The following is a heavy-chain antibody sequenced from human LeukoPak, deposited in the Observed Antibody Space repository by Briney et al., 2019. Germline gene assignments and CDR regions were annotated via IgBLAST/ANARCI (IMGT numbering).Heavy chain of an antibody. V-gene: IGHV4-59*01. CDR1: GGSMSSYY. CDR3: ARSELLWFGGVNSGFDY. J-gene: IGHJ4*02. D-gene: IGHD3-10*01. CDR2: IYYSGST. Sequence: SETLSLTCTVSGGSMSSYYWSWIRQPPGKGLEWIGYIYYSGSTNYNPSLKSRVTISLDTSKIQFSLKLSSVTAADTAVYYCARSELLWFGGVNSGFDYWGQGTLVTVSS.